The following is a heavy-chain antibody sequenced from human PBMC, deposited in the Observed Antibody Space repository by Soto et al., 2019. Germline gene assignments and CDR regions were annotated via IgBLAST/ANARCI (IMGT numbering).Heavy chain of an antibody. CDR2: INPSGGST. CDR1: GYTFSSNY. CDR3: ARNGGCSGGSCYSTSYYYYYGMDV. V-gene: IGHV1-46*01. D-gene: IGHD2-15*01. Sequence: ASVKVSCKASGYTFSSNYMHWVRQAPGQGLEWMGIINPSGGSTSYAQKFQGRVTMTRDTSTSTVYMEVSSLRSEDTAVYYCARNGGCSGGSCYSTSYYYYYGMDVWGQGTTVTVSS. J-gene: IGHJ6*02.